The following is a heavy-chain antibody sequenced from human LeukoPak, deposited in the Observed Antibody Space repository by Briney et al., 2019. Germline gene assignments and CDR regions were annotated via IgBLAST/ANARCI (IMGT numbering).Heavy chain of an antibody. D-gene: IGHD6-13*01. CDR1: GYTFTVYY. CDR2: INPNSGDT. J-gene: IGHJ5*02. V-gene: IGHV1-2*02. Sequence: ASVKVSCKASGYTFTVYYIHWVRQAPGQRLEWMGWINPNSGDTDYAQRFRGRVTMTRDTSISTAFMELRRLMSDDTAIYYCARGSPLAATGSGLTSWGQGTLVTVSS. CDR3: ARGSPLAATGSGLTS.